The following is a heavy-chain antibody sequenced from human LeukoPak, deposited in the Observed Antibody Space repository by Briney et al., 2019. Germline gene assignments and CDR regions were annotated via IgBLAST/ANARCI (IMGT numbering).Heavy chain of an antibody. CDR2: IYYSGST. CDR1: GGSISSYY. D-gene: IGHD5-24*01. CDR3: ARDRPGGDGYNTLGY. V-gene: IGHV4-59*01. J-gene: IGHJ4*02. Sequence: SETLSLTCTVSGGSISSYYWSWIRQPPGKGLEWIGYIYYSGSTNYNPSLKSRVTISVDTSKNQFSLKLSSVTAADTAVYYCARDRPGGDGYNTLGYWGQGTLVTVSS.